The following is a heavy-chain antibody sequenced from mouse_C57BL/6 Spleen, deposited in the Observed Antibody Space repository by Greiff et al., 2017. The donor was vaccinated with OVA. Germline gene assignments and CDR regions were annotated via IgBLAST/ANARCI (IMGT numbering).Heavy chain of an antibody. CDR2: ISSGSSTI. CDR1: GFTFSDYG. CDR3: AVDYGSRARYFDV. Sequence: EVKLVESGGGLVKPGGSLKLSCAASGFTFSDYGMHWVRQAPEKGLEWVAYISSGSSTIYYADTVKGRFTISRDNAKNTLFLQMTSLRSEDTAMYYCAVDYGSRARYFDVWGTGTTVTVSS. V-gene: IGHV5-17*01. D-gene: IGHD1-1*01. J-gene: IGHJ1*03.